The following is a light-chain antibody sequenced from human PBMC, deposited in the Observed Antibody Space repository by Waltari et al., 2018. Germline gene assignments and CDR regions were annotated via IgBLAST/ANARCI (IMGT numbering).Light chain of an antibody. J-gene: IGKJ4*01. CDR1: QSVSSD. V-gene: IGKV3-11*01. CDR2: GAS. Sequence: VILTQSPATLSLSPGERATLSCRASQSVSSDLAWYQQKPGQAPRLLIYGASNRATGIPDRFSGSGSGTDFTLTISSLGPEDVGVYHCYQHSSGLTFGGGTKVEIK. CDR3: YQHSSGLT.